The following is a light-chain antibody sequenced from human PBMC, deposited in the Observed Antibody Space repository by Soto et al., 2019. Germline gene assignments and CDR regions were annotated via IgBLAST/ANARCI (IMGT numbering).Light chain of an antibody. CDR2: EVS. CDR3: SSYSSSSTPYA. Sequence: QSVLTQPASVSGSPGQSITISCTGTSSDVGGYNYVSWYQQHPGRAPKLMISEVSNRPSGVSDRFSGSKSGNTASLTISGLQAEDEADYYCSSYSSSSTPYAFGNGTKVTVX. CDR1: SSDVGGYNY. J-gene: IGLJ1*01. V-gene: IGLV2-14*01.